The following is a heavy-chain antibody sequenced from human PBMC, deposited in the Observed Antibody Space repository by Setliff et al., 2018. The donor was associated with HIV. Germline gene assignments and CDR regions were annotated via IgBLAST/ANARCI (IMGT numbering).Heavy chain of an antibody. D-gene: IGHD3-22*01. CDR1: GGSINSGSHY. Sequence: SETLSLTCTVSGGSINSGSHYWSWIRQPPQKRLEWIGEINHSGDTNYNPSLKSRVTISADTSKNQFSLKLSSVTAADTAVYYCARVGDFYDTSGYYSVLDAFDIWGQGTMVTV. CDR2: INHSGDT. CDR3: ARVGDFYDTSGYYSVLDAFDI. V-gene: IGHV4-39*07. J-gene: IGHJ3*02.